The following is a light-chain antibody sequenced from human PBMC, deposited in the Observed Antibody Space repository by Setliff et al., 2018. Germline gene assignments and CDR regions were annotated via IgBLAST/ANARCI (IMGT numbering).Light chain of an antibody. CDR2: DVL. J-gene: IGLJ1*01. Sequence: QSALAQPASVSGSPGQSITISCTGTSSDVGGYDLVSWYQQHPGKAPKLMIFDVLNRPSGVSDRFSGSKSGNTASLTISGLQAEDEADYYCSSYSNSSILVFGTGTKVTVL. V-gene: IGLV2-14*03. CDR1: SSDVGGYDL. CDR3: SSYSNSSILV.